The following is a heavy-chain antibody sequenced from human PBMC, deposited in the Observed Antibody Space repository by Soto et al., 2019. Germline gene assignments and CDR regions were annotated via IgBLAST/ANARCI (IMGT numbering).Heavy chain of an antibody. CDR1: GGSISSYY. Sequence: SETLSLTCTVSGGSISSYYWSWIRQPPGKGLEWIGYIYYSGSTNYNPSLKSRVTISVDTSKNQFSLKLSSVTAADTAVYYCARRALQARDYYYYYMDVWGKGTTVTVSS. V-gene: IGHV4-59*08. D-gene: IGHD4-4*01. CDR2: IYYSGST. CDR3: ARRALQARDYYYYYMDV. J-gene: IGHJ6*03.